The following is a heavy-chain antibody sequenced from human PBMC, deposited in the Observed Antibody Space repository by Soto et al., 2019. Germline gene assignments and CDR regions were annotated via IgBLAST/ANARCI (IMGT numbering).Heavy chain of an antibody. CDR3: ARVTTMVRGADTPRGYYYYGMDV. CDR2: VYYTGST. D-gene: IGHD3-10*01. V-gene: IGHV4-59*01. Sequence: SETLSLTCTVSGGSISNFYWSWIRQPPGKGLEWIGYVYYTGSTSYNPSLKRRVTISVDTSKNQFSLKLSSVTAADTAVYYCARVTTMVRGADTPRGYYYYGMDVWGQGTTVTVSS. J-gene: IGHJ6*02. CDR1: GGSISNFY.